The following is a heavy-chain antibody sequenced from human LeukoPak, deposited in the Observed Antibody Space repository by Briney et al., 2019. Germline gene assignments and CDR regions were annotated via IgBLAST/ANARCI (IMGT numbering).Heavy chain of an antibody. Sequence: GASVKVSCKASGYTFTSYGISWVRQAPGRGLEWMGWISAYNGNTNYAQKLQGRVTMTTDTSTSTAYMELRSLRSDDTAVYYCARDRGHYDILTGYYTPMDVWGKGTTVTVSS. CDR1: GYTFTSYG. CDR2: ISAYNGNT. CDR3: ARDRGHYDILTGYYTPMDV. J-gene: IGHJ6*03. V-gene: IGHV1-18*01. D-gene: IGHD3-9*01.